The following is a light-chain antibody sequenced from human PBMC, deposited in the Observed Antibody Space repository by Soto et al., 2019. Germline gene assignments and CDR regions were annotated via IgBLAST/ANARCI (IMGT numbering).Light chain of an antibody. CDR3: QQYGSSPPKVT. CDR1: QSVSSSY. CDR2: DAS. V-gene: IGKV3D-20*01. J-gene: IGKJ3*01. Sequence: EIVLTQSPATLSLSPGERATLSCGASQSVSSSYLARYQQKPGLAPRLLIYDASSRATGIPDRFSGSGSGTDFTLTISRLEPEDFAVYYCQQYGSSPPKVTFGPGTKVDIK.